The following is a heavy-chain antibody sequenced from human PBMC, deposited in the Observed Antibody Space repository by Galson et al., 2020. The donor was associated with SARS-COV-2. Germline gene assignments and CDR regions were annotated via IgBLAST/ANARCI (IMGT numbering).Heavy chain of an antibody. Sequence: GESLKISCAASGFTFSSYAMYWVRQAPGKGLEWVAVISYDGSNKYYADSVKGRFTISRDNSKNTLYLQMNSLRAEDTAVYYCARGVATILDVLDYWGQGTLVTVSS. CDR2: ISYDGSNK. J-gene: IGHJ4*02. CDR3: ARGVATILDVLDY. D-gene: IGHD5-12*01. CDR1: GFTFSSYA. V-gene: IGHV3-30*04.